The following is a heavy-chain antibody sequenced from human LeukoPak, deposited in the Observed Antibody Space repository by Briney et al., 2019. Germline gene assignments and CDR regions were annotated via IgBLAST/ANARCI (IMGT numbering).Heavy chain of an antibody. J-gene: IGHJ6*04. CDR1: RFTHDDYA. Sequence: GGSLRLSRAASRFTHDDYAMHWVRQPRTKGLEGVTLNSWHCGNTYFADSVRDRFTFPRHNRKQSLYLKMNSLRDEDTALCYCAKDLDVAGTINYYYYGMDVWGKGTTVTVSS. D-gene: IGHD6-19*01. CDR3: AKDLDVAGTINYYYYGMDV. CDR2: NSWHCGNT. V-gene: IGHV3-43D*04.